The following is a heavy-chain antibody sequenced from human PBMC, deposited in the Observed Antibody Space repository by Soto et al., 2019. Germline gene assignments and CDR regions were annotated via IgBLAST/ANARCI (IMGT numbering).Heavy chain of an antibody. D-gene: IGHD3-16*02. Sequence: EVQLLESGGGLVQPGGSLRLSCAASGFTFSSYAMSWVRQAPGKGLEWVSAISGSGGSTYYADSVKGRFTISRDNSKNTLYLQMNSLRAEDTAVYYCAKDPFVLGELSLWGNWFDPWGQGTLVTVSS. CDR2: ISGSGGST. J-gene: IGHJ5*02. CDR3: AKDPFVLGELSLWGNWFDP. CDR1: GFTFSSYA. V-gene: IGHV3-23*01.